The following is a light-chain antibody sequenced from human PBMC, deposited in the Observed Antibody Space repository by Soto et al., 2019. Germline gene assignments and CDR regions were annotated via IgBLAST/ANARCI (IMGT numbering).Light chain of an antibody. CDR1: SSVVGGYNY. J-gene: IGLJ1*01. CDR3: CSYAGSYTFL. CDR2: DVS. Sequence: QSVLTQPRSVSGSPGQSVTISCTGTSSVVGGYNYVSWYQQHPGKAPKLMIYDVSKRPSGVPDRFSGSKSGNTASLTISGLQAEDEADYYCCSYAGSYTFLFGTGTKVTVL. V-gene: IGLV2-11*01.